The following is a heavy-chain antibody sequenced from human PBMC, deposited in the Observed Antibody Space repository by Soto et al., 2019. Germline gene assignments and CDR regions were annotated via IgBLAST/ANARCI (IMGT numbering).Heavy chain of an antibody. J-gene: IGHJ6*02. Sequence: GASVKVSCKASGYTFTGYYMHWVRQAPGQGLEWMGWINPNSGGTNYAQKFQGWVTMTRDTSISTAYMELSRLRSDDTAVYYCARVARTGNPRYYYDSSGRDGYYGMDVWGQGTTVTASS. V-gene: IGHV1-2*04. CDR2: INPNSGGT. CDR3: ARVARTGNPRYYYDSSGRDGYYGMDV. D-gene: IGHD3-22*01. CDR1: GYTFTGYY.